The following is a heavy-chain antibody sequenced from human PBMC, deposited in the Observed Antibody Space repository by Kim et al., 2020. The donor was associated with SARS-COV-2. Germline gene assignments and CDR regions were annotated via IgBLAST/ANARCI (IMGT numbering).Heavy chain of an antibody. J-gene: IGHJ4*02. CDR2: IKSKTDGGTT. D-gene: IGHD2-2*02. CDR1: GFTFSNAW. V-gene: IGHV3-15*01. CDR3: TTALYCSSTSCYMDFDY. Sequence: GGSLRLSCAASGFTFSNAWMSWVRQAPGKGLEWVGRIKSKTDGGTTDYAAPVKGRFTISRDDSKNTLYLQMNSLKTEDTAVYYCTTALYCSSTSCYMDFDYWGQGTLVTVSS.